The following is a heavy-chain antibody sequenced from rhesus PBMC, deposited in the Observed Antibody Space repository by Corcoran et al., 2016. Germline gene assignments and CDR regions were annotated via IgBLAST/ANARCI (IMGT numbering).Heavy chain of an antibody. J-gene: IGHJ4*01. CDR2: ISGSCGRT. CDR3: ARQNSGWYYFDY. Sequence: QLQLQESGPGRVKPSETLSLTCAVSGGSISSNWWSWIRQPPGKGLEWIGRISGSCGRTRYPPSLTSRFTISTDTSKNQFSLKLSSVTAADTALYYCARQNSGWYYFDYWGQGVLVTVSS. CDR1: GGSISSNW. D-gene: IGHD6-31*01. V-gene: IGHV4-147*01.